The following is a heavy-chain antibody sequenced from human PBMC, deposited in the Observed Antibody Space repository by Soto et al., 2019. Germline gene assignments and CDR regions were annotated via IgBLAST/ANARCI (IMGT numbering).Heavy chain of an antibody. Sequence: SETLSITCTVSGGSISSYYCSWIRQPAGKGLEWIGRIYTSGSTNYNPSLKSRVTMSVDTSKNQFSLKLSSVTAADTAVYYCARARPYYYDSSGYYPGAFDIWGQGTMVTVSS. CDR1: GGSISSYY. CDR3: ARARPYYYDSSGYYPGAFDI. V-gene: IGHV4-4*07. CDR2: IYTSGST. D-gene: IGHD3-22*01. J-gene: IGHJ3*02.